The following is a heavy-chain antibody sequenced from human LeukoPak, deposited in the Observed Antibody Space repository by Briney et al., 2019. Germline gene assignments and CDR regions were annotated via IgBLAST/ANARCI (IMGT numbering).Heavy chain of an antibody. CDR2: IDSTSSTI. V-gene: IGHV3-48*04. J-gene: IGHJ4*02. CDR1: GFTFNTYT. CDR3: VRDGGYSYGPYDF. Sequence: GGSLRLSCSASGFTFNTYTMDWVCQAPGKGLEWISYIDSTSSTIYYADSVKGRFTVSRDNAKNSLYLQMNGLRAEDTAMYYCVRDGGYSYGPYDFGGQGSLVTVSS. D-gene: IGHD5-18*01.